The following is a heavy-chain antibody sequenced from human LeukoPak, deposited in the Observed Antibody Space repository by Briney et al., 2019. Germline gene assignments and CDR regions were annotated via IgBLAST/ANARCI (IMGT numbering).Heavy chain of an antibody. CDR1: GFTFSSNA. CDR3: AKAREPLRFLEWLLGVNLFY. V-gene: IGHV3-23*01. J-gene: IGHJ4*02. Sequence: PGGSLRLSCAASGFTFSSNAMSWVRQAPGKGLEWVSAISGSGGSTYYADSVKGRFTISRDNSKNTLYLQMNSLRAEDTAVYYCAKAREPLRFLEWLLGVNLFYWGQGTLVTVSS. CDR2: ISGSGGST. D-gene: IGHD3-3*01.